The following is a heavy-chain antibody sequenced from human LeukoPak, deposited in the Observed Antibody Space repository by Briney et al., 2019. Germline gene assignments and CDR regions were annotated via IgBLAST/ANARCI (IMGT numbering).Heavy chain of an antibody. J-gene: IGHJ5*02. Sequence: PSETLSLTCAVFGGSFSGYYWSWIRQPPGKGLEWIGEINHSGSTNYNPSLKSRVTILVDTSKNQFSLKLTSVTAADTAVYYCARTRHYDNCFDPWGRGTLVTVSS. CDR2: INHSGST. D-gene: IGHD3-3*01. CDR3: ARTRHYDNCFDP. V-gene: IGHV4-34*01. CDR1: GGSFSGYY.